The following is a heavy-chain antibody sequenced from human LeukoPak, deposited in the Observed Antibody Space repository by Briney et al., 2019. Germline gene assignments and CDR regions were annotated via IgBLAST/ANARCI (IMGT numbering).Heavy chain of an antibody. CDR3: ARDYGDYSDWFDP. J-gene: IGHJ5*02. D-gene: IGHD4-17*01. V-gene: IGHV3-21*01. CDR2: ISSSSSYI. CDR1: GFTFSSYS. Sequence: AGGSLRLSCAASGFTFSSYSMNWVRQAPGKGLEWVSSISSSSSYIYYADSVKGRFTISRDNAKNSLYLQMNSLRAEDTAVYYCARDYGDYSDWFDPWGQGTLVTVSS.